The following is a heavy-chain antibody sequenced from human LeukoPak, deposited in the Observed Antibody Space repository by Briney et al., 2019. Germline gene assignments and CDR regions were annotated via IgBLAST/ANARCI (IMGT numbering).Heavy chain of an antibody. Sequence: GGSLRFSCAASGFTFSSYSMNWVRQAPGKGLEWVSYITSSTSAIYYADSVKGRFTISRDNAKNSLYLQMNSLRAEDTAVYYCARQVRGVDFDYWGQGTLVTVSS. V-gene: IGHV3-48*04. CDR3: ARQVRGVDFDY. CDR2: ITSSTSAI. CDR1: GFTFSSYS. J-gene: IGHJ4*02. D-gene: IGHD3-10*01.